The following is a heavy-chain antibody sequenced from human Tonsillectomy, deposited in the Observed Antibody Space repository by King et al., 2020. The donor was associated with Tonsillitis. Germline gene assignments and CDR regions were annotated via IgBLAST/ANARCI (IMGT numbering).Heavy chain of an antibody. D-gene: IGHD3-10*01. V-gene: IGHV3-9*01. J-gene: IGHJ4*02. Sequence: VQLVESGGGLVQPGRSLRLSCAASGFTFDDYAMHWVRQAPGKGLEWVSGISWNSGSIGYADSVKGRFTISRDNDKNSLYLQMNSLRAEDTALYYCAKGMGWFGFGDFAGFDYCGQGTLVTVSS. CDR1: GFTFDDYA. CDR2: ISWNSGSI. CDR3: AKGMGWFGFGDFAGFDY.